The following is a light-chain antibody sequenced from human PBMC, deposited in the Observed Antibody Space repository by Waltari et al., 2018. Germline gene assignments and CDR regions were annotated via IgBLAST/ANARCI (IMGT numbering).Light chain of an antibody. J-gene: IGLJ2*01. CDR1: TLGARY. CDR3: QAWDRSTVV. CDR2: QHN. V-gene: IGLV3-1*01. Sequence: SYDLTQPPSVSVSPGQTANITCYGATLGARYACWYQQKPGQSPVLVIYQHNKRPSGIPERFSGSNSANTATLTISGTQAMDEADYYCQAWDRSTVVFGGGTKLTVL.